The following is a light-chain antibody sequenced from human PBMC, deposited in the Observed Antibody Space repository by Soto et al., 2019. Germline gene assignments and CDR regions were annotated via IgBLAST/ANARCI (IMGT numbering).Light chain of an antibody. CDR2: GAS. V-gene: IGKV3-20*01. CDR3: QQYGSSGT. J-gene: IGKJ1*01. CDR1: QSVSNNY. Sequence: EIVMTQSAGTLSLCPGERATLSCRASQSVSNNYLSWYQQKPCQAPRLLIYGASNRATGIPDRFSGSGSGTDFTLTISRLEPEDFAVYYCQQYGSSGTFGQGTKVDIK.